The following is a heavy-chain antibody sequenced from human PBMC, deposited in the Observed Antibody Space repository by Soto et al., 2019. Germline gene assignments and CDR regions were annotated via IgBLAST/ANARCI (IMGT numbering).Heavy chain of an antibody. J-gene: IGHJ5*02. CDR2: IYNSGTT. V-gene: IGHV4-59*01. CDR1: GDSITSNH. Sequence: PSETLSLTCAVSGDSITSNHWNWIRQPPGRGLERIGYIYNSGTTKYNPSLKSRVIISVDTSKNQLSLKLSSVTAADTAVYYCARVSMSTVSWGFDPWGQGTLVTVSS. CDR3: ARVSMSTVSWGFDP. D-gene: IGHD4-4*01.